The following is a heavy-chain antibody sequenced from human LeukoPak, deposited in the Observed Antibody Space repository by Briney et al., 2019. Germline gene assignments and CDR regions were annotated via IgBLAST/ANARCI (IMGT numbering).Heavy chain of an antibody. CDR2: IYSGGST. CDR1: GFTFSSYD. D-gene: IGHD3-10*01. J-gene: IGHJ4*02. Sequence: GGSLRLSCAASGFTFSSYDMHWVRQAPGKGLEWVSVIYSGGSTYYADSVKGRFTISRDNSKNTLYLQMNSLRAEDTAVYYCARLIWFGELTSPPFDYWGQGTLVTVSS. CDR3: ARLIWFGELTSPPFDY. V-gene: IGHV3-66*01.